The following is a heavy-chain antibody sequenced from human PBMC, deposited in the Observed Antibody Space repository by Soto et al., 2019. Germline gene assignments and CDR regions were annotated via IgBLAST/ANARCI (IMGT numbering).Heavy chain of an antibody. J-gene: IGHJ4*02. CDR3: AKQEISGWYPLLYYFDY. V-gene: IGHV3-23*01. CDR2: ISGSGGST. CDR1: GFTFSSYA. D-gene: IGHD6-19*01. Sequence: GGSLRLSCAASGFTFSSYAMSWVRQAPGKGLEWVSAISGSGGSTYYADSVKGRFTISRDNSKNTLYLQMNSLRAEDTAVYYCAKQEISGWYPLLYYFDYWGQGTLVPVSS.